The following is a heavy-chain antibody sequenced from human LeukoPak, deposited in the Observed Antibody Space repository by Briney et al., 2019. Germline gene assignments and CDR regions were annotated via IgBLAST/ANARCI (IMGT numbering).Heavy chain of an antibody. V-gene: IGHV3-48*03. CDR2: ISSSGNTI. J-gene: IGHJ6*04. Sequence: GGSLRLSCAASGFTFSSYEMNWVRQAPGKGLEWVSYISSSGNTIYYADSVKGRFTISRDNAKNSLYLQMNSLRAEDTAVYYCVREGSFYYYGMDVWGKGTTVTVSS. CDR1: GFTFSSYE. CDR3: VREGSFYYYGMDV. D-gene: IGHD3-10*01.